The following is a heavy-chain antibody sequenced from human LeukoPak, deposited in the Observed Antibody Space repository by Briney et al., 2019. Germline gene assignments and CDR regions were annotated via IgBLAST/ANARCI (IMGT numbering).Heavy chain of an antibody. CDR1: GFTFNSYE. CDR3: ANPGGGFSSGYYANYFDY. D-gene: IGHD3-3*01. Sequence: GGSLRLSCAASGFTFNSYEMNWVRQAPGKGLEWVSAISGSGDSTYYADSVKGRFTISRDNSKNTLYLQMNSLRAEDTAVYYCANPGGGFSSGYYANYFDYWGQGTLVTVSS. CDR2: ISGSGDST. V-gene: IGHV3-23*01. J-gene: IGHJ4*02.